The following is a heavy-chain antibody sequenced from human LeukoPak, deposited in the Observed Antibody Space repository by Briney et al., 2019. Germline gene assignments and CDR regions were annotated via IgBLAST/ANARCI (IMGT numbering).Heavy chain of an antibody. Sequence: ASVKVSCKAAGYNFPAYFIHWVRQAPGQGLEWMGRINPNGGDTKYAQKFQGRVTMAGDTSISTAYMELNSLISDDTAVYYCARVGFATSWSNFDYWGQGTLVTVSS. CDR3: ARVGFATSWSNFDY. CDR1: GYNFPAYF. J-gene: IGHJ4*02. V-gene: IGHV1-2*06. CDR2: INPNGGDT. D-gene: IGHD2-2*01.